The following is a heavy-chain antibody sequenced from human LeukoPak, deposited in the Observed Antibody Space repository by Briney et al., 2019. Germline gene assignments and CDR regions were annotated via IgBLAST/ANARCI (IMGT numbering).Heavy chain of an antibody. D-gene: IGHD2-15*01. CDR2: ISYDGSNK. CDR1: GFTSSSYG. Sequence: PGGSLRLSCAASGFTSSSYGMHWVRQAPGKGLEWVAVISYDGSNKYYADSVKGRFTISRDNSKNTLYLQMNSLRAEDTAVYYCAKKNFGYCSGGSCYGDYGMDVWGQGTTVTVSS. J-gene: IGHJ6*02. CDR3: AKKNFGYCSGGSCYGDYGMDV. V-gene: IGHV3-30*18.